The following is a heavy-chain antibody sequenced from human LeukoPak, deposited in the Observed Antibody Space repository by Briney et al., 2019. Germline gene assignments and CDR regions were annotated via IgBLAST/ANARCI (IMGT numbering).Heavy chain of an antibody. D-gene: IGHD2-2*01. Sequence: GGSLRFSCAVSGFTFSSYAISWVRQAPGTGLQWVSAISGSGYNTYYADSVKGRFTISRDNSKSTLYLQMDSLRAEDTAVYYCARDAYCTSASCRRDFDSWGQGTLVTVSS. CDR3: ARDAYCTSASCRRDFDS. J-gene: IGHJ4*02. CDR1: GFTFSSYA. CDR2: ISGSGYNT. V-gene: IGHV3-23*01.